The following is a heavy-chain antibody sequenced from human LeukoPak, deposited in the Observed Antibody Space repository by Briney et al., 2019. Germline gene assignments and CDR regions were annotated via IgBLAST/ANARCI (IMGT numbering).Heavy chain of an antibody. CDR2: IYSGGST. V-gene: IGHV3-53*01. Sequence: ETLSLTCAVSGFSISSGYFWAWIRQSPGKGLEWVSVIYSGGSTYYADSVKGRFTISRDNSKNTLYLQMNSLRAEDTAVYYCASRRDYSNLYYFDYWGQGTLVTVSS. CDR1: GFSISSGY. J-gene: IGHJ4*02. CDR3: ASRRDYSNLYYFDY. D-gene: IGHD4-11*01.